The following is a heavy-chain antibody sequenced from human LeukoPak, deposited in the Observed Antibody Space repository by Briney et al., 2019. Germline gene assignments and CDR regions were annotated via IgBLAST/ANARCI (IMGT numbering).Heavy chain of an antibody. CDR1: GGSISSTEW. CDR3: ATRWVLTGEPY. V-gene: IGHV4-4*02. J-gene: IGHJ4*02. Sequence: SGTLSLTCAVSGGSISSTEWYTWVRQPPGQGLEWIGEIHHSGGTNYNVSLKSRVTISLDKSKNQFSLDLTSMTAADTAVYYCATRWVLTGEPYWGQGTLVTVPS. D-gene: IGHD7-27*01. CDR2: IHHSGGT.